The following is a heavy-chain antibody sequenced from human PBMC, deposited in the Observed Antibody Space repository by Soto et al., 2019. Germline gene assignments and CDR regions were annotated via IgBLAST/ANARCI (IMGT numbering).Heavy chain of an antibody. V-gene: IGHV4-34*01. D-gene: IGHD2-8*02. CDR2: INHSGST. J-gene: IGHJ4*02. CDR1: GGSFSGYY. CDR3: ARDKITGLFEY. Sequence: QVQLQQGGAGLLKPSETLSLPCAVYGGSFSGYYWTWIRQPPGPGLAWSGEINHSGSTNYNPSLKSRVSISADTSKSQFSLQLTSVTAADTAVYYCARDKITGLFEYWGQGTLVSVSS.